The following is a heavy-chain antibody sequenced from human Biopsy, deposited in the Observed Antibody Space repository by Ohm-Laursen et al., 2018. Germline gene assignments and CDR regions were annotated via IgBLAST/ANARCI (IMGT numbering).Heavy chain of an antibody. D-gene: IGHD6-13*01. CDR2: ISFDGSDQ. CDR3: AKGAGSSRSQGFDY. V-gene: IGHV3-30*18. J-gene: IGHJ4*02. Sequence: SLRLSCAASRFTFSTYGMHWVRQAPGKGLEWVAVISFDGSDQKYADSVKGRFTISRDSAKNSLYLQMNSLRTEDTALYYCAKGAGSSRSQGFDYWGQGILVTVSS. CDR1: RFTFSTYG.